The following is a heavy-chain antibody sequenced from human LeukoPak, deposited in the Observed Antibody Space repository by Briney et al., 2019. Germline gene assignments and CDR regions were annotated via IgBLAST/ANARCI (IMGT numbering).Heavy chain of an antibody. J-gene: IGHJ4*02. CDR2: INHSGST. CDR3: ARWGSADYGDY. D-gene: IGHD3-16*01. V-gene: IGHV4-34*01. CDR1: GGSFSGYY. Sequence: SETLFLTCAVYGGSFSGYYWSWIRQPPGKGPEWIGEINHSGSTNYNPSLKSRVTISVDTSKNQFSRNLRSVTAADTAVYYCARWGSADYGDYWGQGTLVTVSS.